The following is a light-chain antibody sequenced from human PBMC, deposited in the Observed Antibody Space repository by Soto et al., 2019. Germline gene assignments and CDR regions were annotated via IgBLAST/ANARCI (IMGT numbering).Light chain of an antibody. CDR1: QSVSSSY. CDR3: QQYGSLPWT. Sequence: EIVLTQSPGTLSLSPGERATLSCRASQSVSSSYLAWYQQKPGQAPRPLIYGASSRAIGIPDRFSGIGSGTDFTLTISRLEPEDFAVYYCQQYGSLPWTFGQETKVEIK. CDR2: GAS. J-gene: IGKJ1*01. V-gene: IGKV3-20*01.